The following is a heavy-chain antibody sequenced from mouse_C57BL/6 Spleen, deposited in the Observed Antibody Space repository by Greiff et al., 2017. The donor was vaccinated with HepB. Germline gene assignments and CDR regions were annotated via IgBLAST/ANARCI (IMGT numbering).Heavy chain of an antibody. V-gene: IGHV1-52*01. CDR2: IDPSDSET. D-gene: IGHD1-1*01. Sequence: QVQLQQPGAELVRPGSSVKLSCKASGYTFTSYWMHWVKQRPIQGLEWIGNIDPSDSETHSNQKFKDKATLTVDKSSSTAYMQLSSLTSEDSAVYYCARGDYYGFMDYGGQGTSVTVSS. CDR3: ARGDYYGFMDY. CDR1: GYTFTSYW. J-gene: IGHJ4*01.